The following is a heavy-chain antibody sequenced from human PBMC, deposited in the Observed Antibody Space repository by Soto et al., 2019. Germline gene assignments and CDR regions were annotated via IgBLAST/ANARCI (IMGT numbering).Heavy chain of an antibody. CDR3: ARDRGYSGYAVPLYYYYYGMDV. D-gene: IGHD5-12*01. CDR1: GYTLTELS. CDR2: IIPIFGTA. J-gene: IGHJ6*02. Sequence: SVKVSCKVSGYTLTELSMHWVRQAPGQGLEWMGGIIPIFGTANYAQKFQGRVTITADESTSTAYMELSSLRSEDTAVYYCARDRGYSGYAVPLYYYYYGMDVWGQGTTVTVSS. V-gene: IGHV1-69*13.